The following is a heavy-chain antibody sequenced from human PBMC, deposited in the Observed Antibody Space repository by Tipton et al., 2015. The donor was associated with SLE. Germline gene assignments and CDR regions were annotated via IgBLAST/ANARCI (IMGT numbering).Heavy chain of an antibody. CDR2: INHSGST. J-gene: IGHJ3*02. Sequence: TLSLTCAVYGGSFSGYYWSWIRQPPGKGLEWIGEINHSGSTNYNPSLKSRVTISVDTSKNQFSLKLSSVTAADTAVYYCARDGEVGATDGTFDIWGQGTMVTVSS. CDR3: ARDGEVGATDGTFDI. CDR1: GGSFSGYY. D-gene: IGHD1-26*01. V-gene: IGHV4-34*01.